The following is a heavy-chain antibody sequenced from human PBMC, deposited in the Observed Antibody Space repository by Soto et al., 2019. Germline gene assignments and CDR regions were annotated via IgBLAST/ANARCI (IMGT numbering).Heavy chain of an antibody. CDR3: VRTSLVVAAATREDY. Sequence: EVQLVESGGGLVQSGGSLRLSCAASGFTFSSYWMHWVRQAPGKGLEWVSRINSDGSSTRYADSVKGRFTISRDNGKNTLYLQMNSLRAEDTAVYYCVRTSLVVAAATREDYWGQGTLVTVSS. CDR2: INSDGSST. D-gene: IGHD2-15*01. V-gene: IGHV3-74*01. J-gene: IGHJ4*02. CDR1: GFTFSSYW.